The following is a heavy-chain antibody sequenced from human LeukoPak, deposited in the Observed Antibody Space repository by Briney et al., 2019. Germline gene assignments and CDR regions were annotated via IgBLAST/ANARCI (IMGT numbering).Heavy chain of an antibody. J-gene: IGHJ4*02. CDR2: ISWNSAGL. Sequence: GGSLRLSCVGSGFTFEDYAMHWVRQAPGKGLEWVSGISWNSAGLGYAESLKGRFTISRDNAKNSLYLQMNSLRAEDTAVYYCARGGAAGFWGQGTLVTVSS. D-gene: IGHD6-13*01. CDR3: ARGGAAGF. CDR1: GFTFEDYA. V-gene: IGHV3-9*01.